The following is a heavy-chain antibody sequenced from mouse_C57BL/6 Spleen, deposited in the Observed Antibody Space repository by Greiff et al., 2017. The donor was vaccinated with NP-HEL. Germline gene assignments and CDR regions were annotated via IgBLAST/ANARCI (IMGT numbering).Heavy chain of an antibody. Sequence: QVQLKESGAELMKPGASVKLSCKATGYTFTGYWIEWVKQRPGHGLEWIGEILPGSGSTNYNEKFKGKATFTADTSSNTAYMQLSSLTTEDSAIYYCARYPIDDYYGSSSAWFAYWGQGTLVTVSA. CDR3: ARYPIDDYYGSSSAWFAY. J-gene: IGHJ3*01. D-gene: IGHD1-1*01. CDR2: ILPGSGST. V-gene: IGHV1-9*01. CDR1: GYTFTGYW.